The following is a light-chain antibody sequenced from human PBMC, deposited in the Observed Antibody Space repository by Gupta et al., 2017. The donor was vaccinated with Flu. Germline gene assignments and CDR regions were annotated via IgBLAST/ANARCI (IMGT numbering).Light chain of an antibody. CDR3: QVWDSDSDHYV. CDR1: NIGSKT. Sequence: SYAVTQPPSVSVAPGQTATITCEGDNIGSKTAHWYQQKPGQAPVVVVFDNNDRPSGIPERFSGSNSGNTATLTISRVAAGDDADYYCQVWDSDSDHYVFGTGTKFTVL. J-gene: IGLJ1*01. V-gene: IGLV3-21*02. CDR2: DNN.